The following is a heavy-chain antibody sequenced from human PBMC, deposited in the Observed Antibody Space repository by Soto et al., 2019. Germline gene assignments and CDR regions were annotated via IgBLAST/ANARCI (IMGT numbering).Heavy chain of an antibody. D-gene: IGHD4-17*01. J-gene: IGHJ3*02. V-gene: IGHV3-30-3*01. CDR3: ARDLPTLAIDI. Sequence: GGSLRLSCAASGFTFSSYAMHWVRQAPGKGLEWVAVISYDGSNKYYADSVKGRFTISRDNSKNTLYLQMNSLRAEDTAVYYCARDLPTLAIDIWGQGTMVTVSS. CDR1: GFTFSSYA. CDR2: ISYDGSNK.